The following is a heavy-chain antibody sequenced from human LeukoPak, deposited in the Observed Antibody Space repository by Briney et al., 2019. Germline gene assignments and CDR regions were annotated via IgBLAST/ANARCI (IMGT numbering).Heavy chain of an antibody. D-gene: IGHD3-10*01. CDR1: GFTFRNYA. CDR2: IKHDGSEK. CDR3: ARDRDYYNYFEY. Sequence: PGGSLRLSCVASGFTFRNYAMSWVRQAPGKGLEWVANIKHDGSEKYYVDSVKGRFTISRDNAKNSLYLQMNSLRGEDTAVYYCARDRDYYNYFEYWGQGTLVTVSS. J-gene: IGHJ4*02. V-gene: IGHV3-7*04.